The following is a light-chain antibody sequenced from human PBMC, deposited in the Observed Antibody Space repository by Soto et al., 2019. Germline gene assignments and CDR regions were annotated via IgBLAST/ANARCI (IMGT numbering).Light chain of an antibody. V-gene: IGKV3-11*01. J-gene: IGKJ5*01. CDR2: DTS. Sequence: EIVLTQSPATLSLSPGERATLSCRASQRVTSYLNWYQQQPGQSPRLLIQDTSNRATGIPARFSGSGSVTDFTLTISSLEPEDFAVYYCQQRSNWMITFGQGTRLEIK. CDR3: QQRSNWMIT. CDR1: QRVTSY.